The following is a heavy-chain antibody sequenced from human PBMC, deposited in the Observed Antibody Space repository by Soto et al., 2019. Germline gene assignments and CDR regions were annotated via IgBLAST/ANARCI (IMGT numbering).Heavy chain of an antibody. CDR3: ARDAADTPMIY. D-gene: IGHD5-18*01. J-gene: IGHJ4*02. Sequence: QVQLVQSGAEVRKPGSSVQVSCKSSGGIFRSNAISWVRQAPGQGLEWMGAIIPQFPTPYYAQKFQDRVTITADESTSTAYMALNSLRPDDTAVYFCARDAADTPMIYWGRGTLLTVSS. CDR1: GGIFRSNA. V-gene: IGHV1-69*01. CDR2: IIPQFPTP.